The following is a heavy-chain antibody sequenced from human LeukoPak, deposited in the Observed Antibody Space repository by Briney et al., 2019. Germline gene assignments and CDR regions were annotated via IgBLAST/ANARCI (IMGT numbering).Heavy chain of an antibody. CDR2: ISSSGSTI. V-gene: IGHV3-48*03. CDR3: AREAGSYYYDSSCYSTFDY. CDR1: GFTFSSYE. D-gene: IGHD3-22*01. J-gene: IGHJ4*02. Sequence: GGSLRLSCAASGFTFSSYEMNWVRQAPGKGLEWVSYISSSGSTIYYADSVKGRFTISRDNAKNSLYLQMNSLRAEDTAVYYCAREAGSYYYDSSCYSTFDYWGQGTLVTVSS.